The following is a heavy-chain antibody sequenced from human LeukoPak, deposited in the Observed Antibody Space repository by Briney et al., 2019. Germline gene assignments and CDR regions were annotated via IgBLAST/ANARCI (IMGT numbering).Heavy chain of an antibody. V-gene: IGHV3-48*01. CDR2: ITNSGNSK. CDR1: EFTFSSYS. CDR3: ARTRGSGYLTFDY. Sequence: GGSLRLSCAASEFTFSSYSMNWVRQAPGKGLEWVSYITNSGNSKSYADSVKGRLTISRDNTKNSLYLQMNGLRAEDTAVYYCARTRGSGYLTFDYWGQGILVTVSS. J-gene: IGHJ4*02. D-gene: IGHD3-22*01.